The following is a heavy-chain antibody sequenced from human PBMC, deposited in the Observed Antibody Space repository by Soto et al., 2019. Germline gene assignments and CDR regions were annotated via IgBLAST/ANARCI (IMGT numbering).Heavy chain of an antibody. V-gene: IGHV3-23*01. CDR3: AKGQKWELPFDY. CDR1: GFIFSSYA. Sequence: PGGSLRLSCAASGFIFSSYAMSWVRQAPGKGLEWVSAFSGTTTSTYYAASVKGRFTISRDNSKNTLYLRMNSLKAEDTAVYYCAKGQKWELPFDYWGQGALVTVSS. D-gene: IGHD1-26*01. CDR2: FSGTTTST. J-gene: IGHJ4*02.